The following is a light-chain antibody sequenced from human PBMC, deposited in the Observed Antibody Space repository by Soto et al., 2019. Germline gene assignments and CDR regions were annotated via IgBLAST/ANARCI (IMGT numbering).Light chain of an antibody. CDR3: QQYNNWPT. CDR2: GAS. CDR1: QSVSNN. J-gene: IGKJ5*01. Sequence: EIVLKQSPGTLSLSPGARDTLSRRASQSVSNNYLAWYQQKPGQAPRLLIYGASTRATGIPARFSGSGSGTEFTLTISSLQSEDFAVYYCQQYNNWPTVGQGTRLEIK. V-gene: IGKV3-15*01.